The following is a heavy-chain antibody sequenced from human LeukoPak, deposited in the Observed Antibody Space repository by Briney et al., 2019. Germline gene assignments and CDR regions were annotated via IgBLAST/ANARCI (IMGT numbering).Heavy chain of an antibody. D-gene: IGHD3-10*01. J-gene: IGHJ4*02. V-gene: IGHV3-30-3*01. Sequence: GGSLRLSCAASGFTFSSYAMHWVRQAPGKGLEWVAVISYDGNNKYYADSVKGRFTISRDNSKNTLYLQMNSLRAEDTAVYYCARSMVRGVIGSHFDYRGQGTLVTVSS. CDR3: ARSMVRGVIGSHFDY. CDR2: ISYDGNNK. CDR1: GFTFSSYA.